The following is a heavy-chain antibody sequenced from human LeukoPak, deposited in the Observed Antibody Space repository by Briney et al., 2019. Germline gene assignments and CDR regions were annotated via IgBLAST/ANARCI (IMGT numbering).Heavy chain of an antibody. CDR2: ISGSGGST. CDR1: GFTFSSHA. D-gene: IGHD1-26*01. CDR3: AKDGQWELPAPIFDY. J-gene: IGHJ4*02. Sequence: PGGSLRLSCAASGFTFSSHAMSWVRQAPGKGLEWVSAISGSGGSTYYADSVKGRFTISRDNSKNTLYLQMNSLRAEDTAVYYCAKDGQWELPAPIFDYWDQGTLVTVSS. V-gene: IGHV3-23*01.